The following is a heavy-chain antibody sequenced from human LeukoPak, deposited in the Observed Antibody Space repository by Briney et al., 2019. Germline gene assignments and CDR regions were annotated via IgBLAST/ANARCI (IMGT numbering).Heavy chain of an antibody. V-gene: IGHV4-39*01. CDR2: IHDGGNT. Sequence: SETLSLTCTVTGGPINGSSYDGAWIRQPPGKGLERIASIHDGGNTFYNPSLKSRVTISIDTSKKQFSLKLSSVTAADTAVYYCARAGYYYYSMDVWGQGTTVTVSS. CDR3: ARAGYYYYSMDV. CDR1: GGPINGSSYD. D-gene: IGHD3-16*01. J-gene: IGHJ6*02.